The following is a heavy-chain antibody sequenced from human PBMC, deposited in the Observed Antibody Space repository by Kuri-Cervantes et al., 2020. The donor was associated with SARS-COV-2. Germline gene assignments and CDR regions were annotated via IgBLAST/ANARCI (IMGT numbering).Heavy chain of an antibody. CDR3: ARQGYCSSTSCYTIPPDY. Sequence: GGSLRLSCAASGFTVSSNEMSWVRQAPGKGLEWVSSISGGSTYYADSRKGRFTISRDNSKNTLHLQMNSLRAEDTAVYYCARQGYCSSTSCYTIPPDYWGQGTLVTVSS. CDR2: ISGGST. J-gene: IGHJ4*02. V-gene: IGHV3-38-3*01. D-gene: IGHD2-2*02. CDR1: GFTVSSNE.